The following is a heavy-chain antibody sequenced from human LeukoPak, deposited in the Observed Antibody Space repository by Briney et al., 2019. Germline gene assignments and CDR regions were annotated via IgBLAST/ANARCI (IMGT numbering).Heavy chain of an antibody. CDR3: ARMGIRCSGGSCYLFDY. D-gene: IGHD2-15*01. Sequence: ASVKVSCKASGYTFTSYGISWVRQAPGQGLEWMGWISACNGNTNYAQKLQGRVTMTTDTSTSTAYMELRSLRSDDTAVYYCARMGIRCSGGSCYLFDYWGQGTLVTVSS. J-gene: IGHJ4*02. V-gene: IGHV1-18*04. CDR2: ISACNGNT. CDR1: GYTFTSYG.